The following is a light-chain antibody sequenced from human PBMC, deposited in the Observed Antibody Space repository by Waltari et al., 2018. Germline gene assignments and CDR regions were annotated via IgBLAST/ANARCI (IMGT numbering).Light chain of an antibody. CDR3: QQYYTSPFT. CDR1: PSVLYSSNNKNY. V-gene: IGKV4-1*01. CDR2: WAS. Sequence: IEVTQSPDSLAVSLGERATINCKSSPSVLYSSNNKNYLAWYQQKPGQPPKLLTYWASIRESGVPDRFSGSGSGTYFTLTISSLQAEDVAVYYCQQYYTSPFTFGQGTRLEIK. J-gene: IGKJ5*01.